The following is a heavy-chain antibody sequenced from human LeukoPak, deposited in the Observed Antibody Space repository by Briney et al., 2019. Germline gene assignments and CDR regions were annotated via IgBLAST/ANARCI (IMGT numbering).Heavy chain of an antibody. CDR2: ISYDGSNK. CDR3: AKNPDY. Sequence: GGSLRLSCAASGFTFSSYGMHWVRQAPGKGLEWVAVISYDGSNKYYADSVKGRFTISRDNSKNTLYLQMNSLGAEDTAVYYCAKNPDYWGQGTLVTVSS. CDR1: GFTFSSYG. J-gene: IGHJ4*02. V-gene: IGHV3-30*18.